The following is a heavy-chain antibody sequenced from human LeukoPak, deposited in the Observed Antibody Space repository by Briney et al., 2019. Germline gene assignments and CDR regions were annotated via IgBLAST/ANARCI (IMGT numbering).Heavy chain of an antibody. D-gene: IGHD6-19*01. J-gene: IGHJ6*03. Sequence: ASVKVSCKAFGYTFTSNYMHWVRQAPGQGPEWMGVISPSGGSTTYAQKFQGRVTMTRDMSTSTVYMELSSLRSEDTAVYYCAKGGCYYYMDVWGKGTTVTISS. CDR2: ISPSGGST. CDR3: AKGGCYYYMDV. CDR1: GYTFTSNY. V-gene: IGHV1-46*01.